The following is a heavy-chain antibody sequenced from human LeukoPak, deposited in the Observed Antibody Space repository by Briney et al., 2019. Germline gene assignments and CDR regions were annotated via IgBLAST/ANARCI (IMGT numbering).Heavy chain of an antibody. Sequence: SGRSLRLSCAASGFTFSSYAMHWVRQAPGKGLEWVAVISYDGSNKYYADSVKGRFTISRDNSKNTLYLQMNSLRAEDTAVYYCARELVHYYGMDVWGQGTTVTVSS. CDR2: ISYDGSNK. D-gene: IGHD3-9*01. CDR3: ARELVHYYGMDV. CDR1: GFTFSSYA. J-gene: IGHJ6*02. V-gene: IGHV3-30-3*01.